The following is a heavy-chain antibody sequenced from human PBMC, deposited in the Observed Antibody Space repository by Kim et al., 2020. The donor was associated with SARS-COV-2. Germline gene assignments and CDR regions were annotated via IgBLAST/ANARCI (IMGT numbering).Heavy chain of an antibody. D-gene: IGHD7-27*01. V-gene: IGHV3-7*01. CDR3: ARAALGKNVGSFDP. CDR1: GFTFSSYW. CDR2: IKQDGSQK. J-gene: IGHJ2*01. Sequence: GGSLRLSCAASGFTFSSYWMTWVRQAPGKGLEWVANIKQDGSQKSFVDSVKGRFTISRDNAKNSLYLQMGSVRAEDTAVYFCARAALGKNVGSFDPWGRGTLVTVSS.